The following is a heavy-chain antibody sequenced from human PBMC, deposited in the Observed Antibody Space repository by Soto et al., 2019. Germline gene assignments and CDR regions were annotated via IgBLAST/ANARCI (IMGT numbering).Heavy chain of an antibody. Sequence: GESLKISCKGSGYSFTGYWIGWVRQMPGKGLEWMGIIYPGDSDTRYSPSFQGQVTISADKSISTAYLQWSSLKASDTAMYYCARSSRGYCTNGVCYTGYYYYGMDVWGQGTTVTVSS. CDR3: ARSSRGYCTNGVCYTGYYYYGMDV. CDR2: IYPGDSDT. CDR1: GYSFTGYW. V-gene: IGHV5-51*01. D-gene: IGHD2-8*01. J-gene: IGHJ6*02.